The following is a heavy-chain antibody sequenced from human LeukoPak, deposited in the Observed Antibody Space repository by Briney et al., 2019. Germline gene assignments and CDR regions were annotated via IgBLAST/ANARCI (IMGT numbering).Heavy chain of an antibody. CDR2: IYYSGST. CDR3: ARDSSGWTLEWFDP. V-gene: IGHV4-39*02. Sequence: SETLSLTCTVSGGSISSSSYYWGWIRQPPGTGLEWIGSIYYSGSTYYNPSLKSRVTISVDTSKNQFSLKLSSVTAADTAVYYCARDSSGWTLEWFDPWGQGTLVTVSS. J-gene: IGHJ5*02. D-gene: IGHD6-19*01. CDR1: GGSISSSSYY.